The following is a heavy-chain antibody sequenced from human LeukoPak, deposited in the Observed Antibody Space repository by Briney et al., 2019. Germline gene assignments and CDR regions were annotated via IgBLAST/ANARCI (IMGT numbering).Heavy chain of an antibody. Sequence: SETLSLTCTVSGGSISGFVCSWIRQPPGEGLDYIGFIYDTGTPTNYNPLLKSRVTLSVDTSKNQFSLRMNSVTAADTAVYYCARVENGFRIFDYWGQGTLVTVSS. J-gene: IGHJ4*02. D-gene: IGHD5-24*01. CDR2: IYDTGTPT. V-gene: IGHV4-59*08. CDR3: ARVENGFRIFDY. CDR1: GGSISGFV.